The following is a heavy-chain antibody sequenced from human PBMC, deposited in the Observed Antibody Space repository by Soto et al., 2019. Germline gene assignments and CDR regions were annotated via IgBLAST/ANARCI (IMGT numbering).Heavy chain of an antibody. CDR1: GFTFSSYG. Sequence: PGGSLRLSCAASGFTFSSYGMHWVRQAPGKGLEWVAVISYDGSNKYYADSVKGRFTISRDNSKNTLYLQMNSLRAEDTAVYYCAKTRLSSAYYFDYWGQGTLVTVSS. CDR2: ISYDGSNK. V-gene: IGHV3-30*18. J-gene: IGHJ4*02. CDR3: AKTRLSSAYYFDY. D-gene: IGHD3-16*01.